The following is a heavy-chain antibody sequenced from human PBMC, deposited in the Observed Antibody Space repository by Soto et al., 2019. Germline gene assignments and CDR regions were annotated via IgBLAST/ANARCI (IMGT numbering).Heavy chain of an antibody. CDR1: GFSLTTRGVG. D-gene: IGHD3-16*01. J-gene: IGHJ5*02. Sequence: QITLKESGPTLVKPTQTLTLTCTFSGFSLTTRGVGVGWIRQPPGKALECLALIYWDDDKRYSPSLQSRLSITKDTSKNQVDLTMTNVDPVDTATYYCAHIPNYYQYDWFDPWGQGNLVSVSS. CDR2: IYWDDDK. V-gene: IGHV2-5*02. CDR3: AHIPNYYQYDWFDP.